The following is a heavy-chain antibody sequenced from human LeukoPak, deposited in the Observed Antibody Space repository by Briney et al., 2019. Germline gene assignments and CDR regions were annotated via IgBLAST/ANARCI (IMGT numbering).Heavy chain of an antibody. Sequence: GGSLRLSCAASGFSFSSYSMNWVRQAPGKGLEWVSYISGSGSTIYYVDSVKGRFTISRDKAKNSLYLEMNSLRDEDTAVYYCARDERVAAAAFDYWGQGTLVTVSS. V-gene: IGHV3-48*02. D-gene: IGHD6-13*01. CDR1: GFSFSSYS. CDR3: ARDERVAAAAFDY. J-gene: IGHJ4*02. CDR2: ISGSGSTI.